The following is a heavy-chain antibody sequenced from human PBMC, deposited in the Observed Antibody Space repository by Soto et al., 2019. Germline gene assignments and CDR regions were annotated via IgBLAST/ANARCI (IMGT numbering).Heavy chain of an antibody. Sequence: PSETLSLTCSVSGGSLSGFPWIWIRQPPGKGLEWVGYIYHTGRSNYNPSLKSRLTISLDMSRNQFSLQLTSVTAADTALYYCARVSNEYGGNGAFDYWGPGTMVTVSS. CDR1: GGSLSGFP. D-gene: IGHD4-17*01. J-gene: IGHJ4*02. CDR2: IYHTGRS. V-gene: IGHV4-59*01. CDR3: ARVSNEYGGNGAFDY.